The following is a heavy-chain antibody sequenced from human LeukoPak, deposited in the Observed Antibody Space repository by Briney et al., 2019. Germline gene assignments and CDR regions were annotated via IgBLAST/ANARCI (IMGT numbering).Heavy chain of an antibody. Sequence: GGSLRLSCTASGFTFGDYAMSWFRQAPGKGLEWIGFIRSKPYGGTTEYAASVKGRFTISRDDSKSIAYLQMNSLKTEDTAVYYCTRDRLPLLLWFGEADSWGQGTLVTVSS. V-gene: IGHV3-49*03. CDR2: IRSKPYGGTT. CDR3: TRDRLPLLLWFGEADS. D-gene: IGHD3-10*01. CDR1: GFTFGDYA. J-gene: IGHJ4*02.